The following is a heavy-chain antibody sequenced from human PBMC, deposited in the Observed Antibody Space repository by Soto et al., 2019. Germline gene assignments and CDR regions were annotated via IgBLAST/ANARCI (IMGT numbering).Heavy chain of an antibody. J-gene: IGHJ6*01. CDR1: GFTFSTYW. CDR3: TTVEGSYYYYGMDV. CDR2: INSDESIT. V-gene: IGHV3-74*01. Sequence: GSLRLSCAASGFTFSTYWMHWVRQVPGKGLVWVSRINSDESITTYADSVKGRFTISRDNTRNTLYLQMNSLKTEDTAVYYCTTVEGSYYYYGMDVWGQGTTVTVSS. D-gene: IGHD3-10*01.